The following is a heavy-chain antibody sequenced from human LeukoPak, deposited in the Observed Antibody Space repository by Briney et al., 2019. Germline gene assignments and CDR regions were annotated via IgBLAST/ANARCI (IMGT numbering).Heavy chain of an antibody. CDR3: GKGPSPFDY. Sequence: GRSLRLSCVASGFTFSVYGMHWVRQAPGKGLEWVAVISYDESKKYYADSVKGRFTISRDSSSNTLYLQMNSLRDEDTAVYFCGKGPSPFDYWGQGTLVTVSS. CDR1: GFTFSVYG. V-gene: IGHV3-30*18. J-gene: IGHJ4*02. CDR2: ISYDESKK.